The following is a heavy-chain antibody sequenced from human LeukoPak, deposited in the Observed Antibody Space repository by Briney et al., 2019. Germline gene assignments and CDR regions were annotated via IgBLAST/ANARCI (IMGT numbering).Heavy chain of an antibody. J-gene: IGHJ5*02. Sequence: PGGSLRLSCAASGFTFSSCAMTWVRQAPGKGLEWVSSISSSSSYIYYADSVKGRFTISRDNARNSLYLQMNSLRAEDTAVYYCARGGVVADNWFDPWGQGTLVTVSS. V-gene: IGHV3-21*01. CDR1: GFTFSSCA. D-gene: IGHD2-15*01. CDR3: ARGGVVADNWFDP. CDR2: ISSSSSYI.